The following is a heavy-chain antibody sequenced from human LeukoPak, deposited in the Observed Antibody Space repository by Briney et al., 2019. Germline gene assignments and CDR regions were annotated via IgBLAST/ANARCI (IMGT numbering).Heavy chain of an antibody. V-gene: IGHV4-39*01. CDR2: IYYSGST. Sequence: PGGSLRLSCAASGFTFSSYSMNWVRQPPGKGLEWIGSIYYSGSTYYNPSLKSRVTISVDTSKNQFSLKLSSVTAADTAVYYCARQDTILRRLYYYYMDVWGKGTTVTVSS. D-gene: IGHD3-3*01. CDR1: GFTFSSYSMN. J-gene: IGHJ6*03. CDR3: ARQDTILRRLYYYYMDV.